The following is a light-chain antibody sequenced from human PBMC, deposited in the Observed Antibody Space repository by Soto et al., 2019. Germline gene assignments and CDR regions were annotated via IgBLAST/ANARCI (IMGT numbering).Light chain of an antibody. CDR3: QQRSNWPLT. CDR2: DAS. CDR1: QSVSSY. J-gene: IGKJ4*01. Sequence: EIVLTQSPATLSLSPGERATLSCRASQSVSSYLAWYQQKPGQAPRLLIYDASNRATGIQARFSGSGSGTDFTLTISXLEPEDFAVYYCQQRSNWPLTFGGGTKVDI. V-gene: IGKV3-11*01.